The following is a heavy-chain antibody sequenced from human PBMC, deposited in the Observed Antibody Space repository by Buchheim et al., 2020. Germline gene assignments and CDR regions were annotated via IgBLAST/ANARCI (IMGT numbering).Heavy chain of an antibody. V-gene: IGHV4-31*03. D-gene: IGHD4-17*01. CDR3: ARDMYGDYRGGWFDP. J-gene: IGHJ5*02. CDR1: GGSISSGGYY. CDR2: IYYSGST. Sequence: QVQLQESGPGLVKPSQTLSLTCTVSGGSISSGGYYWSWIRPHPGQGREWIGYIYYSGSTYYNPSLKSRVTISVDTYKNQFSLKRSSVTAADTAVYYCARDMYGDYRGGWFDPWGQGTL.